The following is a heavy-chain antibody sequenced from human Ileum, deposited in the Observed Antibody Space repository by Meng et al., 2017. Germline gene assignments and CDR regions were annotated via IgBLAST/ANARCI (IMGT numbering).Heavy chain of an antibody. CDR3: ARTPLYSGSYYFDP. D-gene: IGHD1-26*01. CDR2: VYYSGHT. V-gene: IGHV4-61*03. J-gene: IGHJ4*02. Sequence: GQRQESGPGLVRPSETLSLPCTVSGDSVSSDNYYWSWIRQHPGKGLEWIGYVYYSGHTDCNPSLKSRLSISIDTSKNHFSLKLSSVTAADTAVYYCARTPLYSGSYYFDPWGQGALVTVSS. CDR1: GDSVSSDNYY.